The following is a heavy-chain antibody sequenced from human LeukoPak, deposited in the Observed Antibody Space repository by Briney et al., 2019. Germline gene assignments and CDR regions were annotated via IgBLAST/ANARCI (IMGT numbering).Heavy chain of an antibody. D-gene: IGHD5-12*01. V-gene: IGHV4-30-2*01. CDR3: ARGGVATPFDY. CDR2: IYHSGST. CDR1: GGFISSGGYS. J-gene: IGHJ4*02. Sequence: SQTLPLTCAVSGGFISSGGYSWSWIRQPPGKGLEWIGYIYHSGSTYYNPSLKSRVTISVDRSKNQFSLKLSSATAADTAVYYCARGGVATPFDYWGQGTLVTVSS.